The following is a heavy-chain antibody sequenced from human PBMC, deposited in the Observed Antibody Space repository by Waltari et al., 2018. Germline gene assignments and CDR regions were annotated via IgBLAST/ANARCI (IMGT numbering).Heavy chain of an antibody. CDR3: ARGPHLWVYFQH. D-gene: IGHD3-10*01. Sequence: EVQLVESGGGLVQPGGSVRLSCAASGFTVSSNYRSWVRQAPGKGLECVSVIYSGGSTYYSDSVKGRFTISRDNSKNTLYLQMNSLRAEDTAVYYCARGPHLWVYFQHWGQGTLVTVSS. J-gene: IGHJ1*01. CDR2: IYSGGST. CDR1: GFTVSSNY. V-gene: IGHV3-66*02.